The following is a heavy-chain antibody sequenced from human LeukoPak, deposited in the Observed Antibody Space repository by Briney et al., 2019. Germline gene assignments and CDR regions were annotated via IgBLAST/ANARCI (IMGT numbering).Heavy chain of an antibody. J-gene: IGHJ4*02. CDR2: IKQDGSEK. D-gene: IGHD3-10*01. CDR3: ARALGGFGELFIDY. CDR1: GFTFSSYW. V-gene: IGHV3-7*01. Sequence: PGGSLRLSCAASGFTFSSYWMSWVRQAPGKGLEWVANIKQDGSEKYYVDSVKGRFTISRDNAKNSLYLQMNSLGAEDTAVYYCARALGGFGELFIDYWGQGTLATVSS.